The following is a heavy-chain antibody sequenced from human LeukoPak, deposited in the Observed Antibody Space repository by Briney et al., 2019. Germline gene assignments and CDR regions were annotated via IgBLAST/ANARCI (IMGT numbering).Heavy chain of an antibody. Sequence: GGSLRLSCAASGFTFSDYYMSWLRQAPGKGLEWLSYISSSGTIIYYADSVKGRFTISRDNAKNSLYLQMNSLRAEDTAVYYCAKGIYCSSTSCYFPAYYYYYGMDVWGQGTTVTVSS. V-gene: IGHV3-11*01. J-gene: IGHJ6*02. CDR2: ISSSGTII. D-gene: IGHD2-2*01. CDR3: AKGIYCSSTSCYFPAYYYYYGMDV. CDR1: GFTFSDYY.